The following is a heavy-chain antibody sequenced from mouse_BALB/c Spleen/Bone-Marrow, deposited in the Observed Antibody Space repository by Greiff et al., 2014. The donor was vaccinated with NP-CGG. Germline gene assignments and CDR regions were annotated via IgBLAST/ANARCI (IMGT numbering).Heavy chain of an antibody. Sequence: EVQVVESGGGLVQPGESLKLSCESNEYEFTSHDMSWVRKTPEKRLELVAAINSDGGSTYYPDTMERRFIISRDNSKKTLYLQMSSLRSEDTAFYYCARHGDYYGSSLFAYWGQGTLVTVSA. V-gene: IGHV5-2*01. CDR3: ARHGDYYGSSLFAY. CDR2: INSDGGST. CDR1: EYEFTSHD. J-gene: IGHJ3*01. D-gene: IGHD1-1*01.